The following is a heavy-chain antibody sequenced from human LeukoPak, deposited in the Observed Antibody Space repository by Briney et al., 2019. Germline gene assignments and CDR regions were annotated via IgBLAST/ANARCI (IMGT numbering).Heavy chain of an antibody. CDR3: ARMRRVGKGDAFDI. V-gene: IGHV3-21*01. CDR1: GFTFSSYS. D-gene: IGHD1-14*01. J-gene: IGHJ3*02. CDR2: ISSSSSYI. Sequence: PGGSLRLSCAASGFTFSSYSMNWVRQAPGKGLEWVSSISSSSSYIYYADSVKGRFTISRDNAKNSLYLQMNSLRAEDTAVYYCARMRRVGKGDAFDIWGQGTMVTVSS.